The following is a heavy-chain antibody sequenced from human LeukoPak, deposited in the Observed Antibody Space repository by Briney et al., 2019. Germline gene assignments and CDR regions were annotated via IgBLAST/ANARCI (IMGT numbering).Heavy chain of an antibody. J-gene: IGHJ5*02. CDR2: INPNSGGT. D-gene: IGHD3-3*01. Sequence: ASVKVSCKASGYTFTGYYMHWVRQAPGQGLEWMGWINPNSGGTNYAQKFQGRVTMTRDTSISTAYMELSRLRSDDTAVYYCARKLPVARFWKLGNWFDPWGQGTLVTVSS. V-gene: IGHV1-2*02. CDR3: ARKLPVARFWKLGNWFDP. CDR1: GYTFTGYY.